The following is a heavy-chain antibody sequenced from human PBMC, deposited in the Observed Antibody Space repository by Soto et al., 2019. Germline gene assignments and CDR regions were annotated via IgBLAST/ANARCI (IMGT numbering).Heavy chain of an antibody. V-gene: IGHV3-73*02. Sequence: EVQLVESGGGLVQPGGSLKLSCAASGFTFSGSAMHWVRQASGKGLEWVGRIRSKANSYATAYAASVKDRFTISRDDSKNTAYLQMNSLKTEDTAVYYCTRGPYYGGNSGYWGQGTLVTVSS. CDR2: IRSKANSYAT. CDR1: GFTFSGSA. D-gene: IGHD2-15*01. CDR3: TRGPYYGGNSGY. J-gene: IGHJ4*02.